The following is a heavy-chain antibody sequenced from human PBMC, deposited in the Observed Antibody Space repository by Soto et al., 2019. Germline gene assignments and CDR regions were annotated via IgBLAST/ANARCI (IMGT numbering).Heavy chain of an antibody. CDR3: AKDFGYCSGGSCGLFDY. CDR2: ISGSGGST. CDR1: GFTFSSSA. D-gene: IGHD2-15*01. Sequence: EVQLLESGGGLVQPGGSLRLSCAASGFTFSSSAMSWVRQAPGKGLEWVSAISGSGGSTYYADSVKGRFTISRDNSKNTLYLQMNSLRAEDTAVYYCAKDFGYCSGGSCGLFDYWGQGTLVTVSS. V-gene: IGHV3-23*01. J-gene: IGHJ4*02.